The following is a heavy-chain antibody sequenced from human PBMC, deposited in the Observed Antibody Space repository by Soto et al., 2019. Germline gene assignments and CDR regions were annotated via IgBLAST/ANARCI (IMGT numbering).Heavy chain of an antibody. Sequence: QVQLVQSGAEVKKPGSSVKVSCKASGGTFSSYAISWVRQSPGQGLAWMGGIIPIFGTANYAQKCQGRVTTTADETTSTAYVERSSLRDEETVVYYCAREHGSSGSYYPFDYWGQGTMVTVSS. CDR1: GGTFSSYA. CDR2: IIPIFGTA. CDR3: AREHGSSGSYYPFDY. J-gene: IGHJ4*02. D-gene: IGHD1-26*01. V-gene: IGHV1-69*01.